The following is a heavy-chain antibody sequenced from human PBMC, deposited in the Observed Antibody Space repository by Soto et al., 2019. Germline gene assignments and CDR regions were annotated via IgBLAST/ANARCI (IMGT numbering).Heavy chain of an antibody. CDR3: ARTGTMIVDAFDI. J-gene: IGHJ3*02. CDR2: INPNSGGT. CDR1: GYTFNGYY. Sequence: GASVKVSCKASGYTFNGYYMHWVRQAPGQGLEWMGWINPNSGGTNYAQKFQGWVTMTRDTSISTAYMELSRLRSDDTAVYYCARTGTMIVDAFDIWGQGTMVTVSS. V-gene: IGHV1-2*04. D-gene: IGHD3-22*01.